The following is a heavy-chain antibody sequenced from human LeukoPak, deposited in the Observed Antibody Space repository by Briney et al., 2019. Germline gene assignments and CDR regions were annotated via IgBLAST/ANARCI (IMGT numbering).Heavy chain of an antibody. V-gene: IGHV4-39*01. CDR3: ARLKRRDGYNIDY. D-gene: IGHD5-24*01. Sequence: SQTLSLTCTVSGGSISSGGYYWSWIRQPPGKGLEWIGSIYYSGSTYYNPSLKSRVTISVDTSKNQFSLKLSSVTAADTAVCYCARLKRRDGYNIDYWGQGTLVTVSS. CDR1: GGSISSGGYY. J-gene: IGHJ4*02. CDR2: IYYSGST.